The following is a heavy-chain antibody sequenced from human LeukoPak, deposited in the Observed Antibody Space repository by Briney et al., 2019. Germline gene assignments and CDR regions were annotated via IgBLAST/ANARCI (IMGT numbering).Heavy chain of an antibody. D-gene: IGHD6-19*01. CDR2: IYYSGNT. CDR3: ARSLSRVAVAGTGSFDV. J-gene: IGHJ3*01. Sequence: PSETLSLTCTVSGGSVSNSHYWWSWIRQPPGKGLEWIGYIYYSGNTNYNPSLKSRVSISVDTSKNLFSLRLTSVTAADTAIYFCARSLSRVAVAGTGSFDVWGQGTKVTASS. CDR1: GGSVSNSHYW. V-gene: IGHV4-61*01.